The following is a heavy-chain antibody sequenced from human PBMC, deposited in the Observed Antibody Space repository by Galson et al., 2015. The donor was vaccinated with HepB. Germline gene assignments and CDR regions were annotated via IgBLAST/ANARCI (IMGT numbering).Heavy chain of an antibody. Sequence: SVKVSCKASGGTFSSYAISWVRQAPGQGLEWMGGIIPIFGTANYAQKFQGRVTITADESTSTAYMELSSLRSEDTAVYYCAVGAEQIFYDFWSGYPRQDYYYMDVWGKGTTVTVSS. V-gene: IGHV1-69*13. D-gene: IGHD3-3*01. CDR3: AVGAEQIFYDFWSGYPRQDYYYMDV. CDR2: IIPIFGTA. CDR1: GGTFSSYA. J-gene: IGHJ6*03.